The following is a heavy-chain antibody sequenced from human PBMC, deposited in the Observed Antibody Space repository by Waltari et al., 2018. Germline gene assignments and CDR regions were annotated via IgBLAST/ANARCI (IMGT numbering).Heavy chain of an antibody. D-gene: IGHD6-25*01. J-gene: IGHJ4*02. CDR2: ISWDGGST. V-gene: IGHV3-20*04. CDR3: SREQGIAAAGSFAY. Sequence: EVQLVESGGGLVKPGGSLRLSCAASGFTFDDYAMSWVRQAPGKGLEWVSRISWDGGSTYYADSVKGRFTISRDNAKNTLYLQMDRLRAEDTALYYCSREQGIAAAGSFAYWGQGVLVTVSS. CDR1: GFTFDDYA.